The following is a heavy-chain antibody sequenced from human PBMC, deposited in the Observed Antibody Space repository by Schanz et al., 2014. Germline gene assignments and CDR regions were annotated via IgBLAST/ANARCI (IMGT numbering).Heavy chain of an antibody. CDR3: ARDDAWAFDY. Sequence: QVQLLESGGGLFKPGGSLRLSCAGSGFTFADYYMTWIRQAPGKGLEWVSFISSSSSTIYYADSVKGRFTISRDNAKNSLYLQMNSLRDDDTAVYYCARDDAWAFDYWGHGTLVTVSS. CDR2: ISSSSSTI. D-gene: IGHD7-27*01. CDR1: GFTFADYY. J-gene: IGHJ4*01. V-gene: IGHV3-11*04.